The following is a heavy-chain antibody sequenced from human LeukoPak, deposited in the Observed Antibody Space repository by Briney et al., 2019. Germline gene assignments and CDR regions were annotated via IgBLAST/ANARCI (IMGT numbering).Heavy chain of an antibody. CDR3: AKAATGTRNAFDI. J-gene: IGHJ3*02. CDR1: GFTFSTYW. D-gene: IGHD6-13*01. Sequence: PGGSLRLSCAGSGFTFSTYWMSWVRQAPGKGLEWVAHINQDESEKYYVDSVKGRFTISRDNAKNSLYLQMNSLRAEDTAVYYCAKAATGTRNAFDIWGQGTMVTVSS. CDR2: INQDESEK. V-gene: IGHV3-7*01.